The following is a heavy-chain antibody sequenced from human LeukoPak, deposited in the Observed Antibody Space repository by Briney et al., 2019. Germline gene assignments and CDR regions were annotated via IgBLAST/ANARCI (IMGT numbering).Heavy chain of an antibody. Sequence: SVKVSCKASGGTFSSYAISWVRQAPGQGLEWMGRIIPIFGTANYAQKFQGRVTITTDESTSTAYMELSSLRSEDTTVYYCARATPGYSYGADYWGQGTLVTVSS. CDR3: ARATPGYSYGADY. CDR2: IIPIFGTA. J-gene: IGHJ4*02. V-gene: IGHV1-69*05. D-gene: IGHD5-18*01. CDR1: GGTFSSYA.